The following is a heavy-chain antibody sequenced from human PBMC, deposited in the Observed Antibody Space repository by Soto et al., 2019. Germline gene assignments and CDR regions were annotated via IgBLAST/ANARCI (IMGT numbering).Heavy chain of an antibody. CDR1: GYSFTSYW. V-gene: IGHV5-51*01. D-gene: IGHD1-26*01. J-gene: IGHJ6*02. CDR2: IYPGDSDT. CDR3: ARLGVGATLSFNYYYYGMDV. Sequence: GESLKISCKGSGYSFTSYWIGWVRQMPGKGLEWMGIIYPGDSDTRYSPSFQGQVTISADKSISTAYLQWSSLKASDTAMYHCARLGVGATLSFNYYYYGMDVWGQGTTVTVSS.